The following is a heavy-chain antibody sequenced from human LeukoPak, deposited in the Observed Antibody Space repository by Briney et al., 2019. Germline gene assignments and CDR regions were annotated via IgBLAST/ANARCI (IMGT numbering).Heavy chain of an antibody. D-gene: IGHD5-12*01. Sequence: SETLSLTCTVSGASISSYYWSWIRQPPGKGLEWIGYIYTTGSTNYNPSSGSTNYNPSLKSRVTISIDTSKNQFSLKLSSVTAADTAVYYCARTDIVATSFYFDYWGQGTLVTVSS. CDR1: GASISSYY. CDR2: IYTTGSTNYNPSSGST. J-gene: IGHJ4*02. CDR3: ARTDIVATSFYFDY. V-gene: IGHV4-4*09.